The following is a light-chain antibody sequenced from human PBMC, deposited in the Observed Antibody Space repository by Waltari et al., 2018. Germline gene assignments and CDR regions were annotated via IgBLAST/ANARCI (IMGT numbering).Light chain of an antibody. CDR3: STWDYNLRAWV. Sequence: QSALTQEASVSGTVGQKVTLSCIGNNNNVGSYAVSWYQQISHGAPKTVMFGDFLPSGIPDRFSGSKSGTTASLTISGLQPEDEADYYCSTWDYNLRAWVFGGGTILTVL. CDR1: NNNVGSYA. CDR2: GD. V-gene: IGLV1-36*01. J-gene: IGLJ3*02.